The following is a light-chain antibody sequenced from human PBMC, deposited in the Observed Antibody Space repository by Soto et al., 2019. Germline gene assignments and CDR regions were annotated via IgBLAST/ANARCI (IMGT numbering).Light chain of an antibody. J-gene: IGKJ4*01. CDR1: QSVGSQ. V-gene: IGKV3-11*01. CDR3: QQRSDLPLT. Sequence: EIVLTQSPATLSLSPGERATLSCRASQSVGSQLAWYQQKPGQAPRLLIYDASNRATGIPARFSGSGSGTDFTLTLSSLEPEDFALYYCQQRSDLPLTFGGGTQVEIK. CDR2: DAS.